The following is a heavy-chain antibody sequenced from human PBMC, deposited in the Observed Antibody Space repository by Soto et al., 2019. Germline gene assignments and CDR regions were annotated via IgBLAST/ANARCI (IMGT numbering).Heavy chain of an antibody. J-gene: IGHJ6*02. CDR2: TRNKANSYTT. D-gene: IGHD3-16*01. V-gene: IGHV3-72*01. CDR1: GFTFSDHY. Sequence: HPGGSLRLSCAASGFTFSDHYMDWVRQAPGKGLEWVGRTRNKANSYTTEYAASVKGRFTISRDDSKNSLYLQMNSLKTEDTAVYYCARVGETLARNHGMDVWGQGTTVTVSS. CDR3: ARVGETLARNHGMDV.